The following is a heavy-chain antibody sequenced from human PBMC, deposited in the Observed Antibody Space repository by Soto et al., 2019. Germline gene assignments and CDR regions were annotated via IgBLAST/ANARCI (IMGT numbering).Heavy chain of an antibody. V-gene: IGHV4-30-2*01. J-gene: IGHJ4*02. Sequence: QLQLQESGSGLVKPSQTLSLTCAVSGGSISSGGYSWNWIRQPAGKGLEWIGYIYDSGNTNFNPSLRSRVSISADRSKNHFSMNLTSVTAADTAVYYCARGYATGLPGYWGQGILVTVSS. D-gene: IGHD2-2*01. CDR2: IYDSGNT. CDR3: ARGYATGLPGY. CDR1: GGSISSGGYS.